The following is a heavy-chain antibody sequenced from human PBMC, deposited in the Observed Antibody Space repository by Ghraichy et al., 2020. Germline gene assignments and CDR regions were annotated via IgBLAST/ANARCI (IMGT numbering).Heavy chain of an antibody. CDR3: ARLRTDYGDCPDY. D-gene: IGHD4-17*01. J-gene: IGHJ4*02. CDR2: IKQDGSAE. Sequence: GGSLRLTCEASEFTFSNYWMNWVRQAPGKGLEWVANIKQDGSAEYYVDSVKGRFTISRDNAKNSLYLQMNSLRPEDTAVYYCARLRTDYGDCPDYWGQGTLVTVSS. V-gene: IGHV3-7*01. CDR1: EFTFSNYW.